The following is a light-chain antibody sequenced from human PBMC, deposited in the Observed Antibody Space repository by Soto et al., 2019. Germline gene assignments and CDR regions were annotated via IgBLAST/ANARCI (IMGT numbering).Light chain of an antibody. J-gene: IGKJ5*01. CDR1: QSVKFN. V-gene: IGKV3-15*01. CDR3: QQRSNWPPEIT. Sequence: ILMTQSPATLSASPGEAVTLSCMASQSVKFNLAWYQQKPGQPPRLLIYGASTRPAGIPARFSGSGSDTDFSLTISSLEPEDFAVYYCQQRSNWPPEITFGQGTRLEIK. CDR2: GAS.